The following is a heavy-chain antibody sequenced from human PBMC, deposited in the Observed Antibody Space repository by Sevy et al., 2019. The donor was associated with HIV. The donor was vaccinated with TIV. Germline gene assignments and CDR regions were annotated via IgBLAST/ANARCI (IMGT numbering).Heavy chain of an antibody. D-gene: IGHD3-3*01. J-gene: IGHJ4*01. Sequence: GGSLRLSCAASGFTFNVYEMNWVRQAPGKGLEWVSGMSGRGDSRGYAHSVKGRFTISRDNSKNTVYLQMNSLTAEDTALYYCAKDVPDQSWYDDFWSGSPCFDYWGRGILVTVSS. V-gene: IGHV3-23*01. CDR1: GFTFNVYE. CDR3: AKDVPDQSWYDDFWSGSPCFDY. CDR2: MSGRGDSR.